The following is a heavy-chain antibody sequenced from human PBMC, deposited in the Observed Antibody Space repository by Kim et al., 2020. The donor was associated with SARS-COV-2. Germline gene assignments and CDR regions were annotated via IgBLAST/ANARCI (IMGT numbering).Heavy chain of an antibody. D-gene: IGHD3-10*01. CDR3: ARGSSKRTPGGGAKNPTPIYGEYNWFDP. Sequence: GESLKISCKGSGYSFTSYWISWVRQMPGKGLEWMGRIDPSDSYTNYSPSFQGHVTISADKSISTAYLQWSSLKASDTAMYYCARGSSKRTPGGGAKNPTPIYGEYNWFDPWGQGTLVTVSS. V-gene: IGHV5-10-1*01. J-gene: IGHJ5*02. CDR1: GYSFTSYW. CDR2: IDPSDSYT.